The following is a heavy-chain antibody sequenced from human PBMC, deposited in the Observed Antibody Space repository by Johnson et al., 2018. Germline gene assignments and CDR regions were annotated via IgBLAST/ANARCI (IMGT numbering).Heavy chain of an antibody. V-gene: IGHV3-48*02. Sequence: VQLVESGGGLVQPGGSLRLSCAASGFTFSSYSMNWVRQAPGKGQEWVSYISSSSSTIYYADSVKGRFTISRDNAKNSLYLQMNSLRDEGTAVYYCARAYCSSTSCYNYYYYGMDVWGQGTTVTVSS. CDR3: ARAYCSSTSCYNYYYYGMDV. CDR1: GFTFSSYS. CDR2: ISSSSSTI. D-gene: IGHD2-2*02. J-gene: IGHJ6*02.